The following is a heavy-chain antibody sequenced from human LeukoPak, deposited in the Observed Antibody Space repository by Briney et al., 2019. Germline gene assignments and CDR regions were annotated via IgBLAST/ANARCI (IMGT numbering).Heavy chain of an antibody. CDR2: MNPNSGNT. CDR3: ARQISGYTTYYYYYGMDV. D-gene: IGHD3-22*01. J-gene: IGHJ6*02. V-gene: IGHV1-8*01. Sequence: ASVKVSCKASGYTFTSYDINWVRQTTGQGLEWMGWMNPNSGNTGYAQKFQGRVSMTRNTSTSTAYMELSSLRSEDTAAYYCARQISGYTTYYYYYGMDVWGQGTTVTVSS. CDR1: GYTFTSYD.